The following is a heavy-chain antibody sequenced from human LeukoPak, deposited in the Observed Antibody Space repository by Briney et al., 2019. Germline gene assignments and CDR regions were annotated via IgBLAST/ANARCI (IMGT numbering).Heavy chain of an antibody. Sequence: PSETLSLTCAVYGGSFSGYYWSWIRQPPGKGLEWIGEINHSGSTNYNPSLKSRVTISVDTSKNQFSLKLSSVTAADTAVYYCARRYRPGGAWFDPWGQGTLLTVSS. J-gene: IGHJ5*02. CDR2: INHSGST. D-gene: IGHD1-1*01. CDR3: ARRYRPGGAWFDP. CDR1: GGSFSGYY. V-gene: IGHV4-34*01.